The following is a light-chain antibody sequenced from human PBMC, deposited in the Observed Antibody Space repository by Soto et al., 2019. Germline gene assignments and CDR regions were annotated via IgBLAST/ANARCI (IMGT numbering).Light chain of an antibody. J-gene: IGKJ5*01. CDR3: QQANFFPIT. V-gene: IGKV1D-12*01. CDR2: PAS. Sequence: DIQMTQSPSSVSASVGDRVTITCRASQGIRSNLAWFQQKPGKAPKLLIYPASTLQSGVPSRFSGSGSGTDFTLTISRLQPEDFATYYCQQANFFPITFGQGTRLEIK. CDR1: QGIRSN.